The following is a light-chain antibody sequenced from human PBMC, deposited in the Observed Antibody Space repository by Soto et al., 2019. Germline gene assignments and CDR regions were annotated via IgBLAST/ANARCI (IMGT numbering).Light chain of an antibody. V-gene: IGKV3-11*01. CDR3: QQRSNWPPSIT. Sequence: EIVLTQSPATLSLSPGESGTLSCRASESVTTYLAWYQQKPGQAPRLLVYDVSNRATGIPARFSDGGSGTDFTLTISNLEPEDFAVYYCQQRSNWPPSITFGQGTRLEIK. J-gene: IGKJ5*01. CDR2: DVS. CDR1: ESVTTY.